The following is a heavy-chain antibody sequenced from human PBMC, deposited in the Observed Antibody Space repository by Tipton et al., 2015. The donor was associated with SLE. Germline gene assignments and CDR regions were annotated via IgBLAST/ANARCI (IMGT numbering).Heavy chain of an antibody. Sequence: LRLSCTVSGGSISSHYWSWIRQPPGKGLEWIGYIYYSGSTNYNPSLKSRVTISVDTSKNQFSLKLSSVTAADTAVYYCARRTYNWNFPFDYWGQGTLVTVSS. J-gene: IGHJ4*02. CDR2: IYYSGST. D-gene: IGHD1-7*01. CDR1: GGSISSHY. CDR3: ARRTYNWNFPFDY. V-gene: IGHV4-59*08.